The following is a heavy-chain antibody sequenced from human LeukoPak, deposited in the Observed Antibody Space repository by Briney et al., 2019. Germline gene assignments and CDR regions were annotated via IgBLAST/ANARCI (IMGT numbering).Heavy chain of an antibody. Sequence: GGSLRLSCAASGFTFSSYSFNWVRQAPGKGLEWVSYISRTASYADSVKGRFTISRDNAKSSLYLQMNSLRAEDTAVYYCARDTDYAFDVWGQGTMVTVSS. CDR1: GFTFSSYS. V-gene: IGHV3-48*01. CDR2: ISRTA. CDR3: ARDTDYAFDV. J-gene: IGHJ3*01.